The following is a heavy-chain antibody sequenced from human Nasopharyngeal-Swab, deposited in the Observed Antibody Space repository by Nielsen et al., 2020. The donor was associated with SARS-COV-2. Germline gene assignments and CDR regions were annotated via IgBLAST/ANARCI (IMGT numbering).Heavy chain of an antibody. CDR1: GFTFSSYA. CDR3: AKSPPGSTRDYYYYGMDV. Sequence: GESLKIFCAASGFTFSSYAMHWVRQAPGKGLEWVSAISGSGGSTYYADSVKGRFTISRDNSKNTLYLQMNSLRAEDTAVYYCAKSPPGSTRDYYYYGMDVWGQGTTVTVSS. D-gene: IGHD2-2*01. V-gene: IGHV3-23*01. CDR2: ISGSGGST. J-gene: IGHJ6*02.